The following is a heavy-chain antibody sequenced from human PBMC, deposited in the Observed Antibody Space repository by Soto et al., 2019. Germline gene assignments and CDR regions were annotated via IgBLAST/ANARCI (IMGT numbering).Heavy chain of an antibody. Sequence: SETLSLPFAVYCGSCSGYYWSWIRQPPGKGLEWIGEINHSGSTNYNPSLKSRVTISVDTSKNQFSLKLSSVTAADTAVYYCARVRSRWQQLVRWSDPWGKGTLVTVSS. V-gene: IGHV4-34*01. CDR1: CGSCSGYY. J-gene: IGHJ5*02. CDR3: ARVRSRWQQLVRWSDP. CDR2: INHSGST. D-gene: IGHD6-13*01.